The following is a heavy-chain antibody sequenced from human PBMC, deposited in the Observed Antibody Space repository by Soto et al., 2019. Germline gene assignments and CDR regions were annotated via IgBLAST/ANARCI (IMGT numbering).Heavy chain of an antibody. J-gene: IGHJ6*02. CDR2: ISNDGSNY. CDR3: ARGTTLAIFDYGMDV. D-gene: IGHD3-3*01. CDR1: GFTFTSYA. V-gene: IGHV3-30-3*01. Sequence: GGSLRLSCAASGFTFTSYAMHWVHQAPGKGLEWVAVISNDGSNYYYADSVRGRFTISRDNTKNTLFLQMSSLRGEDSGVYYCARGTTLAIFDYGMDVWGQGTTVTVPS.